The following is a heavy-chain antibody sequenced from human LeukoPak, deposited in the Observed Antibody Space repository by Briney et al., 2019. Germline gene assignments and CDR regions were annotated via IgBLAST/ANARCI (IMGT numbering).Heavy chain of an antibody. CDR2: INDYTGDT. J-gene: IGHJ6*01. D-gene: IGHD3-22*01. V-gene: IGHV4-34*01. Sequence: SETLSLTCTVYGGSFTDYFWTWIRQSPGKGLEWIGEINDYTGDTNYNPSLNSRFSISLEKSKNQFSLELRSVTAADTAVYYCARGRIAKIVVVHGFSYGMDVWGQGTTVTVSS. CDR3: ARGRIAKIVVVHGFSYGMDV. CDR1: GGSFTDYF.